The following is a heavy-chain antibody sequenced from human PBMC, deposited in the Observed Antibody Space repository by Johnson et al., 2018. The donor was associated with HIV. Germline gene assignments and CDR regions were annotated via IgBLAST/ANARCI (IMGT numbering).Heavy chain of an antibody. CDR2: MSYDGNSK. Sequence: QMQLVESGGGVVQPGRSLRLSCAASGFTFSSYGMHWVRQAPGKGLEWVAVMSYDGNSKFYADSVKGRFTISRDNSKNTLYLQMNSLRAEDTAVYCCSKDVLSLGYWSGGGCWEDAFDIWGQGTKVTVSS. V-gene: IGHV3-30*18. J-gene: IGHJ3*02. D-gene: IGHD2-15*01. CDR1: GFTFSSYG. CDR3: SKDVLSLGYWSGGGCWEDAFDI.